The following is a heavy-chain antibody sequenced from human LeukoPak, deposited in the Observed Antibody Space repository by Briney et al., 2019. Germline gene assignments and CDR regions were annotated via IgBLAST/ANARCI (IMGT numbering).Heavy chain of an antibody. J-gene: IGHJ6*03. Sequence: PSETLSLTCTVSDDSIGNYYWSWIRQTPGKGLEWIGDIYYTGSTDYNPSPKSRVTISRDTSKTQFSLKLSSVTAADTAISYCARDGMEGSGWTYPHYHYMDVWGKGTTVTVSS. CDR1: DDSIGNYY. CDR3: ARDGMEGSGWTYPHYHYMDV. CDR2: IYYTGST. D-gene: IGHD6-19*01. V-gene: IGHV4-59*01.